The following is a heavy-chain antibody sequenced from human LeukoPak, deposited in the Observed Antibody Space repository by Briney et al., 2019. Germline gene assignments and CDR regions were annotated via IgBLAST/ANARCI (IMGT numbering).Heavy chain of an antibody. CDR3: ARESSNYDFWSGYYLVAFDI. D-gene: IGHD3-3*01. CDR2: IYYSGST. J-gene: IGHJ3*02. CDR1: GGSISSYY. V-gene: IGHV4-59*01. Sequence: PSETLSLTCTVSGGSISSYYWSWIRQPPGKGLEWIGYIYYSGSTNYNPSLKSRVTISVDTSKNQFSLKLSSVTAADTAVYYYARESSNYDFWSGYYLVAFDIWGQGTMVTVSS.